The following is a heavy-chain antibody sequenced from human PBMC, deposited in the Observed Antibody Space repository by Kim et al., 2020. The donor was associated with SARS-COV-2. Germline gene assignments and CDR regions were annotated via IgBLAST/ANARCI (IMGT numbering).Heavy chain of an antibody. CDR1: GGSISSYY. CDR3: AREAPPNPPYDYVWGSYRHVFDY. D-gene: IGHD3-16*02. CDR2: IYYSGST. Sequence: SETLSLTCTVSGGSISSYYWSWIRQPPGKGLEWIGYIYYSGSTNYNPSLKSRVTISVDTSKNQFSLKLSSVTAADTAVYYCAREAPPNPPYDYVWGSYRHVFDYWGQGTLVTVSS. V-gene: IGHV4-59*13. J-gene: IGHJ4*02.